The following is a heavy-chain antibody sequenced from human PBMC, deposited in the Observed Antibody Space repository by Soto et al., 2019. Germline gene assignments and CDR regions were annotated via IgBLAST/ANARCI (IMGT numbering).Heavy chain of an antibody. V-gene: IGHV1-18*01. J-gene: IGHJ5*02. Sequence: QVRLVQSGAEVKKPGASVKVSCKSSGYTFTKFGISWVRQAPGQGLEWMGWNSAYNDNTNYAQKLQGRVTMTADTSTSTAYMELRSLRSDDAAVYYCARLLEGGDVNEDWFDPWGQGTLVTVSS. CDR1: GYTFTKFG. D-gene: IGHD3-16*01. CDR3: ARLLEGGDVNEDWFDP. CDR2: NSAYNDNT.